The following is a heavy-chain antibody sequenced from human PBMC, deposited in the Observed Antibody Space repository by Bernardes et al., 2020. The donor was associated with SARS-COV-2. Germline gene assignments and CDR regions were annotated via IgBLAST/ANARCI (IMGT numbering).Heavy chain of an antibody. Sequence: SETLSLTCTVSGGSISSSYWCWIRQLPGPGLAWIGYLYYSGSPNYNPSLKSRVTISVDTSKNQFSLKLSSVTAADTAVYYCARAGIGSSWYFWFDPWGQGTLVTVSS. CDR2: LYYSGSP. J-gene: IGHJ5*02. CDR1: GGSISSSY. CDR3: ARAGIGSSWYFWFDP. D-gene: IGHD6-13*01. V-gene: IGHV4-59*01.